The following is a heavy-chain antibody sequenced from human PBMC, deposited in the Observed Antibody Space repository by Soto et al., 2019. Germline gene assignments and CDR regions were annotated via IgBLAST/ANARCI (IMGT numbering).Heavy chain of an antibody. CDR1: GFSLSTSGVG. CDR2: IYWDDDK. CDR3: AHWGGSSWYAPTHSNWFDP. J-gene: IGHJ5*02. D-gene: IGHD6-13*01. Sequence: SGPTLVNPTQTLTLTCTFSGFSLSTSGVGVGWIRQPPGKALEWLALIYWDDDKRYSPSLKSRLTITKDTSKNQVVLTMTNMDPVDTATYYCAHWGGSSWYAPTHSNWFDPWGQGTLVTGSS. V-gene: IGHV2-5*02.